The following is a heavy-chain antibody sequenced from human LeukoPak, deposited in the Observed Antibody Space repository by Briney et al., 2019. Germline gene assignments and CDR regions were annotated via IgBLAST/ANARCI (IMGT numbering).Heavy chain of an antibody. CDR1: GYSFTSYW. D-gene: IGHD5-24*01. CDR3: ARLRDGYKSPRGFDY. J-gene: IGHJ4*02. CDR2: IYLGDSDT. V-gene: IGHV5-51*01. Sequence: GESLKISCKGSGYSFTSYWIGWVRQMPGKGLEWMGIIYLGDSDTRYSPSFQGQVTISADKSISTAYLQWSSLKASDTAMYYCARLRDGYKSPRGFDYWGQGTLVTVSS.